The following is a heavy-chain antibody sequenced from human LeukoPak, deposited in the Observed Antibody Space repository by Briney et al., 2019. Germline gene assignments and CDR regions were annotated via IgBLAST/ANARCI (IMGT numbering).Heavy chain of an antibody. CDR2: VSGSGGST. CDR1: GFTFSSYG. J-gene: IGHJ3*02. CDR3: AKALVKQDAFDI. D-gene: IGHD6-6*01. Sequence: GGTLRLSCAASGFTFSSYGMSWVRQAPGKGLEWVSAVSGSGGSTYYADSVKGRFTISRDNSKNTLYLQMNSLRAEDTAVYYCAKALVKQDAFDIWGQGTMVTVSS. V-gene: IGHV3-23*01.